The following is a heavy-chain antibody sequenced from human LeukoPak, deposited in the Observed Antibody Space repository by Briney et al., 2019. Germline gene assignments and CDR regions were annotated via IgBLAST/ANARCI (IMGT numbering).Heavy chain of an antibody. J-gene: IGHJ4*02. D-gene: IGHD1-26*01. V-gene: IGHV4-39*01. CDR3: AKSGGYGLIDY. CDR1: GASISGSGYY. CDR2: IYYTGNT. Sequence: PSETLSLTCAVSGASISGSGYYLGWIRQPPGKGLEWIGNIYYTGNTYYNASLQSRVTISIDTSKNQFSLRLNSVTAADTAMYYCAKSGGYGLIDYWDQGTLVTVSS.